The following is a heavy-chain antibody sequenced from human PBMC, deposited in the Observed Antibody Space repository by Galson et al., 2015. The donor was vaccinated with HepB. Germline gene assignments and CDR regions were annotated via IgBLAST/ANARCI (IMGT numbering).Heavy chain of an antibody. CDR2: VSSSSSYI. CDR1: GFTFGDYA. Sequence: SLRLSCAASGFTFGDYAMCWFRQALGEGLGWVSSVSSSSSYIYYADSVKGRFTISIYNSKNSLFLQMNSLRADDTAVYYCARDGGQWGVPDYWGKGTLVTASS. V-gene: IGHV3-21*01. D-gene: IGHD6-19*01. J-gene: IGHJ4*02. CDR3: ARDGGQWGVPDY.